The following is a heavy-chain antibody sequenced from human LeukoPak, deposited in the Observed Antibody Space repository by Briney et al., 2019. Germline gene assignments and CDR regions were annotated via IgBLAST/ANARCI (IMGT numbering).Heavy chain of an antibody. D-gene: IGHD4-23*01. J-gene: IGHJ4*02. CDR2: IRSKAYGGTT. V-gene: IGHV3-49*03. Sequence: GGSLRLSCTASGFTFGDYAMSWFRQAPGRGLEWVGFIRSKAYGGTTEYAASVKGRFTISRDDSKSIAYLQMNSLKTEDTAVYYCTRDRVVTPSDYWGQGTLVTVSS. CDR1: GFTFGDYA. CDR3: TRDRVVTPSDY.